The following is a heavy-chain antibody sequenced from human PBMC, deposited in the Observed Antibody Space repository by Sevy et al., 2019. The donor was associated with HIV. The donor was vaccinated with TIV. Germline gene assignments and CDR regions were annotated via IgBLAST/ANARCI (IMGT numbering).Heavy chain of an antibody. V-gene: IGHV1-24*01. J-gene: IGHJ6*02. CDR1: GYILTELS. CDR3: ATCGSQPLLPRGVFYYYPMDV. Sequence: ASVKVSCKVSGYILTELSMHWVRQAPGKGLEWMGGFDPEHGETIYAHTFQGRVTMTEDTSTDTAYMELSSLRSEDTAVYYCATCGSQPLLPRGVFYYYPMDVWGQGTTVTVSS. CDR2: FDPEHGET. D-gene: IGHD2-21*02.